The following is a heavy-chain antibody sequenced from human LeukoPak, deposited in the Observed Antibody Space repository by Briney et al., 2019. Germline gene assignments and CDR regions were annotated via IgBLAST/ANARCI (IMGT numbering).Heavy chain of an antibody. Sequence: PGRSLRLSCAASGFTFSSYGMHWVRQAPGKGLEWVAVISYDGSNKYYADSVKGRFTISRDNSKNTLYLQMNSLRAEDTAVYYCARDYVYCGGDCYHYYGMDVWGQGTTVTVSS. D-gene: IGHD2-21*02. CDR2: ISYDGSNK. CDR3: ARDYVYCGGDCYHYYGMDV. V-gene: IGHV3-30*03. CDR1: GFTFSSYG. J-gene: IGHJ6*02.